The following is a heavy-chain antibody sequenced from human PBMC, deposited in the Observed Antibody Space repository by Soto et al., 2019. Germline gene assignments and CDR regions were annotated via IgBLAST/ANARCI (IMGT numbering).Heavy chain of an antibody. CDR1: GFIFSNYN. J-gene: IGHJ6*02. D-gene: IGHD3-3*01. CDR2: ISSSSSYI. CDR3: ARAYYDFWSGLIYGMDV. Sequence: EVQLVESGGGLVQPGGSPRLSCAASGFIFSNYNMYWVRQAPGKGLEWVSYISSSSSYIYYADSVRGRFTISRDNARNSLLLQMNSLRDEDTAVYYCARAYYDFWSGLIYGMDVWGQGTTVTVSS. V-gene: IGHV3-48*02.